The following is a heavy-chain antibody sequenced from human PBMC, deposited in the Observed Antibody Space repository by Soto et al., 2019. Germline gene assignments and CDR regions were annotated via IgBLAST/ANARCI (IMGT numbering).Heavy chain of an antibody. V-gene: IGHV1-18*01. J-gene: IGHJ4*02. D-gene: IGHD3-9*01. CDR2: ISAYNGNT. CDR1: GYTFTSYG. Sequence: QVQLVQSGAEVKKPGASVKVSCKASGYTFTSYGISWVRQAPGQGLEWMGWISAYNGNTNYAQKLQGRVTMTTDTSTRTAYMELSSLRSDDTAVYYCAGGYYDSLPGYIGGNPLGYWGQGTLVTVSS. CDR3: AGGYYDSLPGYIGGNPLGY.